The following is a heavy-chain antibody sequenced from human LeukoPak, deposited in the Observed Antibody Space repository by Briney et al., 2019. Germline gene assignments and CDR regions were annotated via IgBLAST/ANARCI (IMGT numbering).Heavy chain of an antibody. J-gene: IGHJ2*01. V-gene: IGHV4-61*08. CDR3: ARAQLGNWYFDL. Sequence: SETLSLTCAVSGGSISSGGYSWSWIRQPPGKGLEWIGYIYYSGSTNYNPSLKSRVTISVDTSKNQFSLKLSSVTAADTAVYYCARAQLGNWYFDLWGRGTLVTVSS. CDR1: GGSISSGGYS. D-gene: IGHD1-1*01. CDR2: IYYSGST.